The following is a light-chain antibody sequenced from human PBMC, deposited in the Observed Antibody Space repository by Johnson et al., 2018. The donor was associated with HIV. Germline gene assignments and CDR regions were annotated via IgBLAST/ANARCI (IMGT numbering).Light chain of an antibody. CDR3: GAWDSRLSAYV. Sequence: QSILTQPPSVSAAPGQKVTISCSGSSSNIGNNYVSWYQQLPGTAPKLLIYENNKRPSGIPDRFSGSKSGTSATLAITGLQTGDEADYYCGAWDSRLSAYVFGTGTQVTV. CDR1: SSNIGNNY. CDR2: ENN. V-gene: IGLV1-51*02. J-gene: IGLJ1*01.